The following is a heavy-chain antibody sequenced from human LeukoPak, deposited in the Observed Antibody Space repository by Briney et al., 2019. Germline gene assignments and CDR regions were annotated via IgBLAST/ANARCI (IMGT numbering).Heavy chain of an antibody. CDR3: ATRGGGSTSCYNY. Sequence: NPSETLSLTCAVYGGSFSGYYWSWIRQPPGKGLEWIGEINHSGSTNYNPSLKSRVTISVDTSKNQFSLKLSSVTAADTAVYYCATRGGGSTSCYNYWGQGTLVTVSS. V-gene: IGHV4-34*01. CDR1: GGSFSGYY. J-gene: IGHJ4*02. D-gene: IGHD2-2*02. CDR2: INHSGST.